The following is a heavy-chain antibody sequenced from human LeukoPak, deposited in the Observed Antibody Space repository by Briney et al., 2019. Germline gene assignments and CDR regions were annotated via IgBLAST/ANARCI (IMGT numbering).Heavy chain of an antibody. CDR2: ISGSGGST. Sequence: PGGSLRLSCAASGFTLSSYAMSWVRQAPGKGLEWVSAISGSGGSTYYADSVKGRFTISRDNSKNTLYLQMNSLRAEDTAVYYCAKDLISSRQPYYFDYWGQGTLVTVSS. J-gene: IGHJ4*02. CDR3: AKDLISSRQPYYFDY. V-gene: IGHV3-23*01. CDR1: GFTLSSYA. D-gene: IGHD6-13*01.